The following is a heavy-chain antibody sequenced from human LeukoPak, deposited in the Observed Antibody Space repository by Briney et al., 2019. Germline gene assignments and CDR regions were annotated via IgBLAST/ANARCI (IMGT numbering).Heavy chain of an antibody. V-gene: IGHV3-48*01. D-gene: IGHD1-26*01. J-gene: IGHJ4*02. CDR1: GFAISDYS. CDR3: ARDSVRWRLGAADY. Sequence: PGGSLRLSCAASGFAISDYSMNWVRQVPGKGLEWVSYISSSSNKVYYADSVKGRFTISRDNAKNSLFLQMNSLRAEDTAVYYCARDSVRWRLGAADYWGQGTLVTVSS. CDR2: ISSSSNKV.